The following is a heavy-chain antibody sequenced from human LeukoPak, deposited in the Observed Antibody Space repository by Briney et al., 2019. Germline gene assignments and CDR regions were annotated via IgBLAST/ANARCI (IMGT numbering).Heavy chain of an antibody. CDR1: GGSFSGYY. V-gene: IGHV4-34*01. CDR3: ARGRYQSYDYVWGSYRYVLDY. Sequence: PSETLSLTCAVYGGSFSGYYWSWIRQPPGKGLEWIGEINHSGSTNYNPSLKSRVTISVDTSKNQFSLKLSSVTAADTAVYYCARGRYQSYDYVWGSYRYVLDYWGQGTLVTVSS. J-gene: IGHJ4*02. CDR2: INHSGST. D-gene: IGHD3-16*02.